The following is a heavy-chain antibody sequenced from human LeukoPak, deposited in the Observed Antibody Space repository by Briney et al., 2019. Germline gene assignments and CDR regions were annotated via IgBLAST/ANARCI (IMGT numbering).Heavy chain of an antibody. CDR1: GGIFTNYA. CDR2: IIPLFVTA. V-gene: IGHV1-69*13. J-gene: IGHJ4*02. Sequence: ASVNVSCKASGGIFTNYAFSWMRQAPGQGLGWLGGIIPLFVTAHYAQKFQGRVTITADESTSTAYMELRSLRSEDTAVYYCARDPEPAAAGIYYFDYWGQGTLVTVSS. D-gene: IGHD6-13*01. CDR3: ARDPEPAAAGIYYFDY.